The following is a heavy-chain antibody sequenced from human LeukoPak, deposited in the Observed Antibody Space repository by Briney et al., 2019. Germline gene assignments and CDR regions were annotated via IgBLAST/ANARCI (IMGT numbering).Heavy chain of an antibody. CDR1: GNTFSSYD. CDR2: MNPNSGNT. D-gene: IGHD1-26*01. V-gene: IGHV1-8*01. CDR3: AIGERELKY. Sequence: ASVKVSCKASGNTFSSYDMNWVRQATGQGLEWMGWMNPNSGNTGYVQKFQGRVTMTRNTSIRTVYMELSSLRSEDTAVYYCAIGERELKYWGQGTLVTVSS. J-gene: IGHJ4*02.